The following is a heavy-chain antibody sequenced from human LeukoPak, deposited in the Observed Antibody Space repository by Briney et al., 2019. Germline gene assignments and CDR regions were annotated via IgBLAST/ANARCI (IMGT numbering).Heavy chain of an antibody. D-gene: IGHD6-6*01. V-gene: IGHV3-30*18. Sequence: GGSLRLSCAASGFTFRSYGMHWVREAPGKGLEWVAVISYDGSNKYYADSVKGRFTISRDNSKNTLYLQMNSLRAEDTAVYYCAKDLGSPSSSSVDYWGRGTLVTVSS. CDR3: AKDLGSPSSSSVDY. CDR2: ISYDGSNK. J-gene: IGHJ4*02. CDR1: GFTFRSYG.